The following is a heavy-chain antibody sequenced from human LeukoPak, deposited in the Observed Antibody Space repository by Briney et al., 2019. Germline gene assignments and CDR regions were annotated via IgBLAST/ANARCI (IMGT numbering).Heavy chain of an antibody. Sequence: SVKVSCKASVCTFSSYAISSVRQAPGNRLEWVGRSIPIFGIAKHPQKFQGRVTITADKSTSTAYMELSSLRSEDTAVYYCARVKTGNYYDSRGYYYWGQGTLVTVSS. V-gene: IGHV1-69*04. CDR2: SIPIFGIA. CDR3: ARVKTGNYYDSRGYYY. J-gene: IGHJ4*02. D-gene: IGHD3-22*01. CDR1: VCTFSSYA.